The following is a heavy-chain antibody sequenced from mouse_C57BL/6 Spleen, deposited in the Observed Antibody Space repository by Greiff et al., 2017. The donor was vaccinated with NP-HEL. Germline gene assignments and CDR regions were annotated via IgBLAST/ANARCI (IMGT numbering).Heavy chain of an antibody. CDR2: IYPGDGDT. CDR1: GYAFSSSW. Sequence: VKLQESGPELVKPGASVKISCKASGYAFSSSWMNWVKQRPGKGLEWIGRIYPGDGDTNYNGKFKGKATLTADKSSSTAYMQLSSLTSEDSAVYFCARGGTGTSFDYWGQGTTLTVSS. J-gene: IGHJ2*01. D-gene: IGHD4-1*01. V-gene: IGHV1-82*01. CDR3: ARGGTGTSFDY.